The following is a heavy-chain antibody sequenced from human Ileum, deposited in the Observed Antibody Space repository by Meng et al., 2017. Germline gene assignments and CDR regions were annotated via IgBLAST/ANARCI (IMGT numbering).Heavy chain of an antibody. D-gene: IGHD2-21*01. V-gene: IGHV4-4*02. CDR3: ARNGDYSADH. CDR2: IHHSGST. J-gene: IGHJ4*02. CDR1: GGSISFGYW. Sequence: QAQLQESGPGLGNPSGTLSLTCAVSGGSISFGYWWSWVRQPPGQGLEWIGEIHHSGSTNYNPSLKSRVTLSVDNSNNQFSLSLTSVTAADTAVYYCARNGDYSADHWGQGILVTVSS.